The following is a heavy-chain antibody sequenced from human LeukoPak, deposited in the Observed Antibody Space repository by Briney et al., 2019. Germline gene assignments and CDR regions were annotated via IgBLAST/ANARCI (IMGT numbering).Heavy chain of an antibody. CDR2: ISGSGGST. V-gene: IGHV3-23*01. J-gene: IGHJ5*02. D-gene: IGHD1-26*01. Sequence: GGSLRLSCAASGFTFSSYAMSWVRQAPGKGLEWVSAISGSGGSTYYADSVKGRFTISRDNSKNTLYLQMNSLRAEDTAVYYCAKDRGWANAGIWFDPWGQGTLVTVSS. CDR3: AKDRGWANAGIWFDP. CDR1: GFTFSSYA.